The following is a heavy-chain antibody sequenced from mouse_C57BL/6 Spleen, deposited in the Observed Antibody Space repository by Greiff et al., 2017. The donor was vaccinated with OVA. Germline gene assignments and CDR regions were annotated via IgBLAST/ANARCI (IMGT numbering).Heavy chain of an antibody. CDR3: ARRLWLRRERYAMDY. Sequence: QVQLQQPGAELVRPGTSVKLSCKASGYTFTSYWMHWVKQRPGQGLEWIGVIDPSDSYTNYNQKFKGKATLTVDTSSSTAYMQLSSLTSEDSAVYYCARRLWLRRERYAMDYWGQGTSVTVSS. D-gene: IGHD2-2*01. CDR1: GYTFTSYW. J-gene: IGHJ4*01. V-gene: IGHV1-59*01. CDR2: IDPSDSYT.